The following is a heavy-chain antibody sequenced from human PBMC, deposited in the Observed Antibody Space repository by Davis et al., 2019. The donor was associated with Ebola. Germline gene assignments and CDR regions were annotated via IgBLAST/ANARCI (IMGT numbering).Heavy chain of an antibody. CDR2: INSDGSTT. CDR1: GFTFSRYW. CDR3: ARRGTTSPYAYFWVSSLFYFES. J-gene: IGHJ4*02. V-gene: IGHV3-74*01. D-gene: IGHD3-16*01. Sequence: GESLKISCADSGFTFSRYWMHWVRQAPGKGLVWVSRINSDGSTTDYADSVKGRFTISRDNAKNSLYLQMNSLRAEDTAVYYCARRGTTSPYAYFWVSSLFYFESWGQGTLVT.